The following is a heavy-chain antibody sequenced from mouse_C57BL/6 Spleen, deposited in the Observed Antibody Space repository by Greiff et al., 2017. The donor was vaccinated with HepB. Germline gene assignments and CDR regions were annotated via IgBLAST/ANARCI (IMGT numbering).Heavy chain of an antibody. CDR3: ARRSNYVGYFDY. CDR2: ISSGSSTI. CDR1: GFTFSDYG. V-gene: IGHV5-17*01. Sequence: EVKLVESGGGLVKPGGSLKLSCAASGFTFSDYGMHWVRQAPEKGLEWVAYISSGSSTIYYADTVKGRFTISRDNAKNTLFLQMTSLRSEDTAMYYCARRSNYVGYFDYWGQGTTLTVSS. J-gene: IGHJ2*01. D-gene: IGHD2-5*01.